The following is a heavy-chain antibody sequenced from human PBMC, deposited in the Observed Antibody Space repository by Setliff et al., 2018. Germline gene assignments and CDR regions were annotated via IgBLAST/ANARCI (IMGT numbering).Heavy chain of an antibody. Sequence: SETLSLTCTVSGGSISSYYWSWIRQPPGKGLEWIGYIYYSGSTNYNPSLKSRVTISVDTSKNQFSLELTSVTAADTAVYYCARSLLHPGSGDRYNCLETWGQGTLVTVSS. D-gene: IGHD3-10*01. CDR2: IYYSGST. J-gene: IGHJ5*02. V-gene: IGHV4-59*01. CDR1: GGSISSYY. CDR3: ARSLLHPGSGDRYNCLET.